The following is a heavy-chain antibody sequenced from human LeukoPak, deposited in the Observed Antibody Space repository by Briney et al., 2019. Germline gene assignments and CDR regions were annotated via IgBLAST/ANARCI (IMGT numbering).Heavy chain of an antibody. CDR2: IYYSGST. V-gene: IGHV4-30-4*01. J-gene: IGHJ4*02. D-gene: IGHD2-21*02. Sequence: PSQTLSLTCTVSGGSISSGDYYWSWIRQPPGKGLEWIRYIYYSGSTYYNPSLKSRVTISVDTSKNQFSLKLSSVTAADTAVYYCARALPSYCGGDCSRRAFDYWGQGTLVTVSS. CDR1: GGSISSGDYY. CDR3: ARALPSYCGGDCSRRAFDY.